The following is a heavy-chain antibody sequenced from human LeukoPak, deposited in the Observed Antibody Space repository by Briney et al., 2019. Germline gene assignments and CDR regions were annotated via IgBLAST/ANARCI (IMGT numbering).Heavy chain of an antibody. J-gene: IGHJ4*02. CDR2: IYYSGST. D-gene: IGHD2/OR15-2a*01. CDR3: ARTILFLGFDY. V-gene: IGHV4-31*03. Sequence: SETLSLTCTVSGGSISSGGYYWSWIRQHPGKGLEWIGYIYYSGSTYYNPSLKSRVTISVDTSKNQFSLKLSSVTAADTAVYYFARTILFLGFDYWGQGTLVTVSS. CDR1: GGSISSGGYY.